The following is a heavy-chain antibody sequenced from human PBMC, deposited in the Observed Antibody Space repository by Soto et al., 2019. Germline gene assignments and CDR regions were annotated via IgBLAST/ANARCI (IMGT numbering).Heavy chain of an antibody. CDR2: INPISGGT. CDR3: ARDQSGWAAKQDYYYGMDV. V-gene: IGHV1-2*04. D-gene: IGHD1-26*01. Sequence: ASVKVSCKASGYTFTGYYMHWVRQAPGQGLEWMGWINPISGGTNYAQKFQGWVTMTRDTSISTAYMELSRLRSDGTAVFYFARDQSGWAAKQDYYYGMDVWGQGTTVTVSS. CDR1: GYTFTGYY. J-gene: IGHJ6*02.